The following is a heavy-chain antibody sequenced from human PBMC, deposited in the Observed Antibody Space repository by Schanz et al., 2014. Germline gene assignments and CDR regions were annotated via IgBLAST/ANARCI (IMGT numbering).Heavy chain of an antibody. D-gene: IGHD3-10*01. CDR2: IFHSGTT. J-gene: IGHJ6*02. Sequence: QVQLQESGPGLVKPSGTLSLTCVVSGGSISSGVWWTWARQSPGKGLEWIGEIFHSGTTNYNPSLESRVPISVDPSKNQFSLKLSSVTAEDTAVYYCARGHYGLDVWGPGTSVTVSS. CDR1: GGSISSGVW. CDR3: ARGHYGLDV. V-gene: IGHV4-4*02.